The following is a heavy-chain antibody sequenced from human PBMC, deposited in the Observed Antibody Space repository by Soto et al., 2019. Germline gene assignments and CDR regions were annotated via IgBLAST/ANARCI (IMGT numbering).Heavy chain of an antibody. CDR2: ISGRGGTI. D-gene: IGHD3-9*01. V-gene: IGHV3-23*01. CDR3: AKADDILIGYAFDP. J-gene: IGHJ5*02. CDR1: GFTFNNFL. Sequence: GGSLRLSCVASGFTFNNFLMSWVRQAPGKGLERVPGISGRGGTISYADSVKGRFTISRDNSKNTLYLQMNSLRAEDTAIYYCAKADDILIGYAFDPWGQGTLVTVSS.